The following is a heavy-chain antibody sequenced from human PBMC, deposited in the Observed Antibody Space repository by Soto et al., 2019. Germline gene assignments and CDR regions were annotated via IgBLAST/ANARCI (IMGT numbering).Heavy chain of an antibody. D-gene: IGHD5-18*01. CDR1: GDSISSPSYY. J-gene: IGHJ4*02. V-gene: IGHV4-61*01. Sequence: PSETLSLTCILSGDSISSPSYYWSWIRQPPGKGLEWIGYLYYTGSTDYIPSLKSRVTISVDTSKNQFSLRLSSVTAADTAIYYCASLDTARIQIAGYWGQGIQVTVSS. CDR2: LYYTGST. CDR3: ASLDTARIQIAGY.